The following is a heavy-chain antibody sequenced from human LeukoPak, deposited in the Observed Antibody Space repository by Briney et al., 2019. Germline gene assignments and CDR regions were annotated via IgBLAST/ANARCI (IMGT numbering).Heavy chain of an antibody. CDR2: IYYGGST. CDR1: GGSISRYF. D-gene: IGHD2-15*01. Sequence: PSETLSLTCTVSGGSISRYFWTWIRQPPGKGLEWIGNIYYGGSTRYNPSLKSRVSISVDTSKNQFSLKLTSVTAADTAVYYCARFCSGGSCPDVWGQGTTVSVSS. J-gene: IGHJ6*02. CDR3: ARFCSGGSCPDV. V-gene: IGHV4-59*01.